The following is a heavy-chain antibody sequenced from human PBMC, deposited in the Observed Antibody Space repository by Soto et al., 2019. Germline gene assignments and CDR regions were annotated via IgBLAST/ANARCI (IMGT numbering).Heavy chain of an antibody. Sequence: GESRKMSCKVSGYRFTTYWIAWLRQMPGKGLEWMGIIHPCDSDTRYSPSFQGQVTISADKGVGTAFLQLSRLKASDTATYYCARQEQQPPYCDAMDVRGQGTTVTLSS. V-gene: IGHV5-51*01. J-gene: IGHJ6*01. D-gene: IGHD1-1*01. CDR3: ARQEQQPPYCDAMDV. CDR1: GYRFTTYW. CDR2: IHPCDSDT.